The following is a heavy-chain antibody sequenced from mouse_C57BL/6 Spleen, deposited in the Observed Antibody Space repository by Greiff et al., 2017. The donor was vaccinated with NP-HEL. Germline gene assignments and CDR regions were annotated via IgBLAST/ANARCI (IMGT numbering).Heavy chain of an antibody. V-gene: IGHV6-6*01. D-gene: IGHD2-3*01. CDR3: TSLGLLPWYFGV. Sequence: EVKLVESGGGLVQPGGSMKLSCAASGFAFSDAWMDWVRQSPEKGLEWVAEIRNKANNHATYYAESVKGRFTISRDDSKSSVYLQMNSLRAEDTGIYYCTSLGLLPWYFGVWGTGTTVTVSS. CDR2: IRNKANNHAT. J-gene: IGHJ1*03. CDR1: GFAFSDAW.